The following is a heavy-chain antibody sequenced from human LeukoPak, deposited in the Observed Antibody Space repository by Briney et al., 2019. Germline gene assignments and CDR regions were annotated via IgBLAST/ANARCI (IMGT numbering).Heavy chain of an antibody. D-gene: IGHD5-24*01. J-gene: IGHJ4*02. CDR2: IRYDGTNK. V-gene: IGHV3-30*02. CDR3: ASNGYNYGPSFDY. CDR1: GFIFSNYG. Sequence: GSLILSCAASGFIFSNYGMFWVRQAPGKGLEWVAFIRYDGTNKYYADSVKGRFTISRDNSKNTLYLQMNSLRLQGTAVYFCASNGYNYGPSFDYWGQGTLVTVSS.